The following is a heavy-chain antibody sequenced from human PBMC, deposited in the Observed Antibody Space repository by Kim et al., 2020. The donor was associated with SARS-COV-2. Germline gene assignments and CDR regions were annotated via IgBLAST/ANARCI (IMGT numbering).Heavy chain of an antibody. CDR1: GFTFSSYG. Sequence: GGSLRLSCAASGFTFSSYGMHWVRQAPGKGLEWVAVISYDGSNKYYADSVKGRFTISRDNSKNTLYLQMNSLRAEDTAVYYCAKIDLRWYNWFDPWGQGTLVTVSS. CDR3: AKIDLRWYNWFDP. V-gene: IGHV3-30*18. CDR2: ISYDGSNK. D-gene: IGHD4-17*01. J-gene: IGHJ5*02.